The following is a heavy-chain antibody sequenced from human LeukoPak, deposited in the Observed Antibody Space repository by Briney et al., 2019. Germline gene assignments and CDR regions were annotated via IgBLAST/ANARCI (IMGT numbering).Heavy chain of an antibody. CDR1: GGSISNYH. J-gene: IGHJ4*02. CDR2: IHTSGST. Sequence: SETLSLTCTVSGGSISNYHWSWIRQPAGRGLEWIGQIHTSGSTNYNPPLKSRVTMSIDTPENQLSLTIRSVTAADTAVYYCARRDISSGWSSEYWGQGTLVTVSS. D-gene: IGHD6-19*01. CDR3: ARRDISSGWSSEY. V-gene: IGHV4-4*07.